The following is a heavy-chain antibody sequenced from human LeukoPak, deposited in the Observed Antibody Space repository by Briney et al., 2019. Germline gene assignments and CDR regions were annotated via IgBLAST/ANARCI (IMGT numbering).Heavy chain of an antibody. CDR2: ISSGSTYI. D-gene: IGHD3-3*01. J-gene: IGHJ3*02. Sequence: GGSLRLSCAASGFTFSDSYMSWIRQVPGKGLEWVSSISSGSTYIYNADSVQGRFTISRDNAKNSLCLLVNSLRAEDTAVYYCARDKNGVFDIWGQGTMVTVSS. CDR1: GFTFSDSY. CDR3: ARDKNGVFDI. V-gene: IGHV3-11*04.